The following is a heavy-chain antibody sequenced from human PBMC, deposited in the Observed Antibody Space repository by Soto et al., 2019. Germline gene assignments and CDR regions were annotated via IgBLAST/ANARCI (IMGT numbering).Heavy chain of an antibody. CDR2: ISAYKGKT. CDR1: GYTFSTYD. V-gene: IGHV1-18*04. Sequence: QVQLVQSGVEVKKPGASVRVSCKAFGYTFSTYDISWVRQAPGQGLEWMGWISAYKGKTNYAQSLQDRLTMTTDASASTAYMDLRSLRLDDTAVYYCARVVASSSWFFDLWGQGTLVTVSP. J-gene: IGHJ4*02. D-gene: IGHD3-22*01. CDR3: ARVVASSSWFFDL.